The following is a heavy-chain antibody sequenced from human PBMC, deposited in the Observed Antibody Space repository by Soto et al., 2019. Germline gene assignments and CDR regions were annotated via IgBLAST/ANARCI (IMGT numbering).Heavy chain of an antibody. Sequence: ASVKVSCKASGYTFTCCSLHWLQQAPGQGLERMRWITLYNGNTNYAKKFQGRVTMTTDISLSTAYMELRSLRSDDTAVYYWARDFKVDYGNYYGMDVWGQGTTDTVSS. CDR3: ARDFKVDYGNYYGMDV. CDR2: ITLYNGNT. J-gene: IGHJ6*02. D-gene: IGHD4-17*01. V-gene: IGHV1-18*04. CDR1: GYTFTCCS.